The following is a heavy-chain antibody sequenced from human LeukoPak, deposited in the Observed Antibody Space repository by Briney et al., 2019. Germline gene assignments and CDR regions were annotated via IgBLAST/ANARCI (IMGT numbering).Heavy chain of an antibody. D-gene: IGHD2-15*01. CDR1: GFTFSSSA. Sequence: GGSLRVSCAASGFTFSSSAMSWVRQAPGKGLEWVSAISNNGGYTYYADSVQGRFTISRDNSKSTLCLQMNSLRAEDTAVYYCAKQLGYCSDGSCYFPYWGQGTLVTVSS. CDR3: AKQLGYCSDGSCYFPY. CDR2: ISNNGGYT. V-gene: IGHV3-23*01. J-gene: IGHJ4*02.